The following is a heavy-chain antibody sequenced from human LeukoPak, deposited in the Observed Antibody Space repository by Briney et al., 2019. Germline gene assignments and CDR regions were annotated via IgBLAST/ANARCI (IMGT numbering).Heavy chain of an antibody. J-gene: IGHJ4*02. V-gene: IGHV1-2*02. CDR2: INPNSGGT. CDR1: GYTFTGYY. CDR3: ARIRILEWLLMFDY. D-gene: IGHD3-3*01. Sequence: ASVKVSCKASGYTFTGYYMHWVRQAPGQGLEWMGWINPNSGGTNYAQKFQGRVTMTRDTSISTAYMELSRLRSDDTAVYYCARIRILEWLLMFDYWGQGTLVTVSS.